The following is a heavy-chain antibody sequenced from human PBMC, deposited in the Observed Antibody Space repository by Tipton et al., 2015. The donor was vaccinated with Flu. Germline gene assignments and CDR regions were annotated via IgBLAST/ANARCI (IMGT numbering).Heavy chain of an antibody. Sequence: SLRLSCAASGFTFSSYAMSWVRQASGKGLEWVSGISDSGGSTYYADSVKGRFTISRDNSKNTLYLQMHSLRAEDTAIYYCAKVIPEKVSGLDYWGQGTLVTVSS. V-gene: IGHV3-23*01. CDR2: ISDSGGST. J-gene: IGHJ4*02. CDR1: GFTFSSYA. CDR3: AKVIPEKVSGLDY. D-gene: IGHD5/OR15-5a*01.